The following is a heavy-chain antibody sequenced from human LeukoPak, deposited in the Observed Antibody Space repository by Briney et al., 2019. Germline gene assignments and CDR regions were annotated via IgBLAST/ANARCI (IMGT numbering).Heavy chain of an antibody. Sequence: GGSLRLSCATSGFTFSSYGMHWVRQAPAKGLEWVAFIRYDGTNKYYADSVKGRFSISRDDFTNTLYLQMNGLRDEDTAVYHCAKTLDYTSSWFPFDHWGQGTLVTVSS. CDR3: AKTLDYTSSWFPFDH. V-gene: IGHV3-30*02. J-gene: IGHJ4*02. CDR1: GFTFSSYG. CDR2: IRYDGTNK. D-gene: IGHD6-13*01.